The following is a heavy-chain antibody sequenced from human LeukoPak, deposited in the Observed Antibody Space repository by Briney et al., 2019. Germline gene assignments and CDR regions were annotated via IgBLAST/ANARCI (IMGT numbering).Heavy chain of an antibody. Sequence: PSETLSLTCAVYGGSFSGYYWSWIRQPPGKGLEWIGEINHSGSTNYNPSLKSRVTISVDTSKNQFSLKLSSVTAADTAVYYCARVCTRHFLLWGQGTLVTVSS. CDR1: GGSFSGYY. D-gene: IGHD2-2*01. CDR3: ARVCTRHFLL. J-gene: IGHJ4*02. V-gene: IGHV4-34*01. CDR2: INHSGST.